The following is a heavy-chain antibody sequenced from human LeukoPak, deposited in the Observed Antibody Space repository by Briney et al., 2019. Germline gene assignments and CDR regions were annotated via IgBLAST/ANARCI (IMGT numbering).Heavy chain of an antibody. V-gene: IGHV4-39*01. D-gene: IGHD3-10*01. CDR1: GGSISSSSYY. CDR3: ARGYGSGSTNWFDP. CDR2: IYYSGST. J-gene: IGHJ5*02. Sequence: SETLSLTCTVSGGSISSSSYYWGWIRQPPGKGLEWIGSIYYSGSTYYNPSLKSRVTISVDTSKNQFSLKLSSVTAADTAVYYCARGYGSGSTNWFDPWGQGTLVTVSS.